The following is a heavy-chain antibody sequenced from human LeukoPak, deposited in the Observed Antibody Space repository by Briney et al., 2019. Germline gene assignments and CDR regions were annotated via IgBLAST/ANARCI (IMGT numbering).Heavy chain of an antibody. Sequence: ASVKVSCKASGYTFTGYYMHWVRQAPGQGLEWMGWINPNSGGTNYAQKFQGRVTMTRDTSISTAYMELSRLRSDDTAVYYCARGRRQLLWFGELSIDYWGQGTLVTVSS. CDR2: INPNSGGT. CDR1: GYTFTGYY. CDR3: ARGRRQLLWFGELSIDY. J-gene: IGHJ4*02. V-gene: IGHV1-2*02. D-gene: IGHD3-10*01.